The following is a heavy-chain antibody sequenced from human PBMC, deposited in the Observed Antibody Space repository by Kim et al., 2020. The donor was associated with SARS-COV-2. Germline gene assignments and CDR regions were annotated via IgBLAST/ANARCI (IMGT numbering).Heavy chain of an antibody. J-gene: IGHJ5*02. D-gene: IGHD6-13*01. CDR2: IYYSGST. CDR3: ARDRGTIAAFDP. V-gene: IGHV4-39*07. Sequence: SETLSLTCTVSGGSISSSSYYWGWIRQPPGKGLEWIGSIYYSGSTYYNPSLKSRVTISVDTSKNQFSLKLSSVTAADTAVYYCARDRGTIAAFDPWGQGTLVTVSS. CDR1: GGSISSSSYY.